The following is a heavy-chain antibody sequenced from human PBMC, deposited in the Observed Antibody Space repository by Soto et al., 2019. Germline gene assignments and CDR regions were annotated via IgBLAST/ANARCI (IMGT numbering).Heavy chain of an antibody. CDR2: IIPIFGTA. V-gene: IGHV1-69*01. J-gene: IGHJ4*02. D-gene: IGHD3-10*01. CDR3: ARDLSSNYYGSGSYYAFDY. CDR1: GGTFSSYA. Sequence: QVQLVQSGAEVKKPGSSVKVSCKASGGTFSSYAISWVRQAPGQGLEWMGGIIPIFGTANYAQKFQGRVTITADESTSTAYMELSSLRSEDTAVYYCARDLSSNYYGSGSYYAFDYWGQGTLVTVSS.